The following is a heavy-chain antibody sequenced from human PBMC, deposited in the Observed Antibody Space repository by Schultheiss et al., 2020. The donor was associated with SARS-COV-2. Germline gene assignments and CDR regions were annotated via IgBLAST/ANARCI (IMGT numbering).Heavy chain of an antibody. V-gene: IGHV3-23*01. D-gene: IGHD6-19*01. J-gene: IGHJ5*02. CDR2: INNSGAST. CDR1: GFTFAGYA. Sequence: GGSLRLSCAPSGFTFAGYALRWVRQAPGKGLEWVSGINNSGASTYYADSVKGRFTISRDNSKNTLHLQMNSLRTEDTAVYYCAKEAVSGLSVGENWFDPWGQGTLVTVSS. CDR3: AKEAVSGLSVGENWFDP.